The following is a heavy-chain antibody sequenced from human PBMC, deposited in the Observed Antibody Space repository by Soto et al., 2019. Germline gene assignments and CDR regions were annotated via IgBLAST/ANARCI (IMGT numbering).Heavy chain of an antibody. CDR1: GFTFSSYS. V-gene: IGHV3-48*01. Sequence: EVQLVESGGGLVQPGGSLRLSCAASGFTFSSYSRNWVRQAPGKGLEWVSYISSSSSTIYYADSVKGRFTISRDNAKNSLYLQMNSLRAEDTAVYYCARGSGVVAAPSGYWGQGTLVTVSS. D-gene: IGHD2-15*01. CDR3: ARGSGVVAAPSGY. J-gene: IGHJ4*02. CDR2: ISSSSSTI.